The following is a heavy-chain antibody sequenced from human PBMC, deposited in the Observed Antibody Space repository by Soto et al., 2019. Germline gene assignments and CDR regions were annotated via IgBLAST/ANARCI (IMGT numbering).Heavy chain of an antibody. CDR2: FYSGGST. Sequence: PGGSLRLSCAASGFTVSSSSMSWVRQAPGKGLEWVSVFYSGGSTYYADSVKGRFTISRDNSKNTLHLQMNSLRAEDTAVYYCAKDTFYYDSSASAYFFDYWGQGTPVTVSS. CDR3: AKDTFYYDSSASAYFFDY. V-gene: IGHV3-53*01. D-gene: IGHD3-22*01. J-gene: IGHJ4*02. CDR1: GFTVSSSS.